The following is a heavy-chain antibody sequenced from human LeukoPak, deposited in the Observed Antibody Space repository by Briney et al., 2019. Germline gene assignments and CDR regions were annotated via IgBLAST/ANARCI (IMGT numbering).Heavy chain of an antibody. CDR1: GYTFTGYY. J-gene: IGHJ4*02. CDR3: AIGMAAPGTFDY. D-gene: IGHD6-13*01. Sequence: ASVKVSCKASGYTFTGYYMHWVRQAPGQGLEWMGRINPNNDGTNYARKFQGRVTMTRDTSISTAYMELTRLRSDDMAVYYCAIGMAAPGTFDYWGQGTLVTVSS. V-gene: IGHV1-2*06. CDR2: INPNNDGT.